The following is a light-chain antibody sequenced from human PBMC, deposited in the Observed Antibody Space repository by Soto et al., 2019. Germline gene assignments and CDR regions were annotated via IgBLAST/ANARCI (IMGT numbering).Light chain of an antibody. J-gene: IGKJ1*01. Sequence: EIVMTQSPATLSVSPGERATLSCRASQSVSSNLAWYQQKPGQARRLLSYGASTRSTGIPARISGSGSGTEFTLTISSLQSEDFAVYYCQQYNNWPRTFGQGTKVDI. V-gene: IGKV3-15*01. CDR2: GAS. CDR3: QQYNNWPRT. CDR1: QSVSSN.